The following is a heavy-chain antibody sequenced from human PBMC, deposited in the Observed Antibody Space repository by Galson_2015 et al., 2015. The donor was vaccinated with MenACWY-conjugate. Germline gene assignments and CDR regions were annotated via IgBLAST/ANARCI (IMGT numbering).Heavy chain of an antibody. V-gene: IGHV3-11*01. J-gene: IGHJ4*02. CDR1: GFTFSDYD. CDR3: AREGGAAKEFDY. Sequence: SLRLSCAASGFTFSDYDMSWIRRAPGKGLEWVSYISSGGSSINHAEFVKGRFTISRDNAKNSQYLQMNSLRAEDTAVYYCAREGGAAKEFDYWGQGTLVTVSS. CDR2: ISSGGSSI. D-gene: IGHD2-15*01.